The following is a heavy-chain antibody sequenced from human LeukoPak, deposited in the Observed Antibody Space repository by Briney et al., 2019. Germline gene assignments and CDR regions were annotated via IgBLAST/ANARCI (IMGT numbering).Heavy chain of an antibody. CDR3: AASGYNAYFDY. D-gene: IGHD5-24*01. CDR2: INHSGST. J-gene: IGHJ4*02. Sequence: SETLSLTCAVYGGSFSGYYWSWIRQPPGKGLEWIGEINHSGSTNYNPSLKSRVTISVDTSKNQFSLKLSSVTAADTAVYYCAASGYNAYFDYWGQGTLVTVSS. CDR1: GGSFSGYY. V-gene: IGHV4-34*01.